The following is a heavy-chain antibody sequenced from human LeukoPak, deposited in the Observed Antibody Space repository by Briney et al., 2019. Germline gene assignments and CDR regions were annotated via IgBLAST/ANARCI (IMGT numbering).Heavy chain of an antibody. CDR3: AKSFYYAFDY. CDR1: GFTFSSYW. CDR2: INNDGSFT. D-gene: IGHD3-22*01. J-gene: IGHJ4*02. V-gene: IGHV3-74*01. Sequence: PGGSLRLSCAASGFTFSSYWMHWVRQAPGKGLVWVSRINNDGSFTNYADSVKGRFTISRDNSKNTLYLQMNSLRAEDTAAYYCAKSFYYAFDYWGQGTLVTVSS.